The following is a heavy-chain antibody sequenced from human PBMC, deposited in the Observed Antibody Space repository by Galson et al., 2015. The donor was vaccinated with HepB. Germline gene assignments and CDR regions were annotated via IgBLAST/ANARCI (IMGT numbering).Heavy chain of an antibody. D-gene: IGHD3-16*01. CDR1: GFTFSGSA. Sequence: SLRLSCAASGFTFSGSAIHWVRQAPGKGPEWVGRIRSKGSNYATLYVLSLKGRSTISRDDSTNMTYLYMKSLSIEDTAVYYCSRLGDFYGYSSAWGQGTLATVSS. CDR2: IRSKGSNYAT. CDR3: SRLGDFYGYSSA. V-gene: IGHV3-73*01. J-gene: IGHJ4*02.